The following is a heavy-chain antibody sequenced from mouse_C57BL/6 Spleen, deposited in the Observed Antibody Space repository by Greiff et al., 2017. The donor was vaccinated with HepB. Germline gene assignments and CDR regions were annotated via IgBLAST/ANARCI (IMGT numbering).Heavy chain of an antibody. CDR3: ARSGYYGSSLYFDY. CDR1: GYTFTSYW. V-gene: IGHV1-52*01. CDR2: IDPSDSET. Sequence: VQLQQPGAELVRPGSSVKLSCKASGYTFTSYWMHWVKQRPIQGLEWIGNIDPSDSETHYNQKFKDKATLTVDKSSSTAYMQLSSLTSEDSAVYYCARSGYYGSSLYFDYWGQGTTLTVSS. J-gene: IGHJ2*01. D-gene: IGHD1-1*01.